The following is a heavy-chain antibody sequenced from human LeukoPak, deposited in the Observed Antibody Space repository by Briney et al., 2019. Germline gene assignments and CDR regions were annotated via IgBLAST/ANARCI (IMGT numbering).Heavy chain of an antibody. Sequence: GGSLRLSCAASGFTFSDYYMSWIRQAPGKGLEWVSYISSSSSYTNYADSVKGRFTISRDNSKNTLYLQMNTPRAEDTAVYYCAKAYSSSWDYFDYWGQGTLVTVSS. V-gene: IGHV3-11*03. CDR1: GFTFSDYY. CDR2: ISSSSSYT. D-gene: IGHD6-13*01. CDR3: AKAYSSSWDYFDY. J-gene: IGHJ4*02.